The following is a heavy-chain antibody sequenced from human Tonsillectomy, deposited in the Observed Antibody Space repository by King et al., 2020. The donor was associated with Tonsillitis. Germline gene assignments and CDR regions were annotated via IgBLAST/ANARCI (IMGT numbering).Heavy chain of an antibody. CDR1: GFTFSSYG. CDR3: ARETPYYYDNSGYYPGYFDL. J-gene: IGHJ2*01. V-gene: IGHV3-33*08. D-gene: IGHD3-22*01. Sequence: VQLVESGGGVVQPGRSLRLSCAASGFTFSSYGMHWVRQAPGKGLEWVALIWYDGSNKYYADSVQGRFTISRDTSKNTLYLQMNSLRAEGTAVYYCARETPYYYDNSGYYPGYFDLWGRGTLVTVSS. CDR2: IWYDGSNK.